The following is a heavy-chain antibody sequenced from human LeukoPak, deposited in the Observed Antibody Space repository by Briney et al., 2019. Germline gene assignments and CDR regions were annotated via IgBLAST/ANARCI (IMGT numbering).Heavy chain of an antibody. D-gene: IGHD6-13*01. CDR2: ISGSGDST. CDR1: GFTFSNYA. CDR3: AKSRSSGSSSSNY. Sequence: GGSLRLSCAATGFTFSNYAMSWVRQAPEKGLEWVSTISGSGDSTYFADSVKGRFTISRDNSNNTLYVQMNSLRAEDTAVYYCAKSRSSGSSSSNYWGQGTLVSVSS. V-gene: IGHV3-23*01. J-gene: IGHJ4*02.